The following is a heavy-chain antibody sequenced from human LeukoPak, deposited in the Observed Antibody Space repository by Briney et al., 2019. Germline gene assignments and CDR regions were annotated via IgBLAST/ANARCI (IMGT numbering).Heavy chain of an antibody. V-gene: IGHV3-11*01. CDR2: ISSRGNTL. Sequence: GGSLRLSRAASGFTFSDYYMGWLRPAPGERLEWVSYISSRGNTLYYAHPVKGQFTISKDNAKNSLYLQMNSLKTEETAVYYCTSKLLWFGELLGVDYWGRGTLVSVSS. J-gene: IGHJ4*02. CDR3: TSKLLWFGELLGVDY. D-gene: IGHD3-10*01. CDR1: GFTFSDYY.